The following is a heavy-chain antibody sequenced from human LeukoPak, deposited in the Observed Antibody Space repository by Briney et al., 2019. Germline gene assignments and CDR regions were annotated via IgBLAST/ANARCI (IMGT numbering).Heavy chain of an antibody. J-gene: IGHJ5*02. CDR2: IDPNDGGT. CDR3: ARGNWFDP. Sequence: ASVEVSCKASGYTFTGHFIQWVRQAPGQGPEWMGRIDPNDGGTNYAQKFQGRVTMTRDTSISTAYMKLSSLRSEDTAVYYCARGNWFDPWGQGTLVTVSS. CDR1: GYTFTGHF. V-gene: IGHV1-2*06.